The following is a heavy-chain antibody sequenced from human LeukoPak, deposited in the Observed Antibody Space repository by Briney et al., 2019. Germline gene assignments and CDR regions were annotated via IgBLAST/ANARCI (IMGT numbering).Heavy chain of an antibody. D-gene: IGHD4-17*01. Sequence: PGGSLRLSCAASGFTFSTYGMHWVRQAPGKGLEWVAVISYDGSNKYYADSVKGRFTISRDNSKSTLYLQMNSLRAEDTAVYYCAKGVADYGEYDYWGQGTLVTVSS. J-gene: IGHJ4*02. CDR3: AKGVADYGEYDY. CDR2: ISYDGSNK. V-gene: IGHV3-30*18. CDR1: GFTFSTYG.